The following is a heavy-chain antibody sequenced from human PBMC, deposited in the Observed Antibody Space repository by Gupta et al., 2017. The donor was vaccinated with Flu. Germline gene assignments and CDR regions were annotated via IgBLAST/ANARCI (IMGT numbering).Heavy chain of an antibody. CDR3: ATEGTPAEGYFMH. CDR1: GGPISSGSLY. J-gene: IGHJ1*01. D-gene: IGHD6-19*01. Sequence: LDNHSHTLPLTCTVPGGPISSGSLYWTWIRQPAGKGREWIGRIYTSGITSDNPALSSRVTISADTSKTQLSLRLSSVPAADTDVYYCATEGTPAEGYFMHGSQGTLVTVFS. V-gene: IGHV4-61*02. CDR2: IYTSGIT.